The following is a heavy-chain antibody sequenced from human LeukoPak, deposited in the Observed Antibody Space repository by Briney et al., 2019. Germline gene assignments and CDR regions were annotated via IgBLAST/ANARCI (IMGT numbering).Heavy chain of an antibody. V-gene: IGHV3-30-3*01. J-gene: IGHJ4*02. CDR3: ARGRAVTGSTVIDY. CDR1: GLTFSNYA. D-gene: IGHD6-19*01. Sequence: GGSLRLSCAASGLTFSNYAMHWVRLAPGKGLEWVAVISYDGGNRYYSDSVKGRFTISRDNSKNTLYLQMNSLRPEDTAVFHCARGRAVTGSTVIDYWGQGTLVTVSS. CDR2: ISYDGGNR.